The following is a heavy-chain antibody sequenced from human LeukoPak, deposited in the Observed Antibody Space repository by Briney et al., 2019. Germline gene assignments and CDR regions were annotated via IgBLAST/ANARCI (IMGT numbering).Heavy chain of an antibody. Sequence: GASVKVSCKASGYTFTSYGISWVRQAPGQGLEWMGWISAYNGNTNYAQKLQGRVTMITDTSTSTAYMELRSLRSDDTAVYYCARDLADWGTMVRGVGINWFDPWGQGTLVTVSS. J-gene: IGHJ5*02. V-gene: IGHV1-18*01. D-gene: IGHD3-10*01. CDR1: GYTFTSYG. CDR2: ISAYNGNT. CDR3: ARDLADWGTMVRGVGINWFDP.